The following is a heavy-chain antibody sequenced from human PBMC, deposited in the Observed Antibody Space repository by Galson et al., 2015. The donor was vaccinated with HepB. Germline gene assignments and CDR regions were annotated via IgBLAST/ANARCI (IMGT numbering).Heavy chain of an antibody. Sequence: SLRLSCAASGFTFSSYAMSWVRQAPGKGLEWVSAISGSGGSTYYADSVKGRFTISRDNSKNTLYLQMNSLRAEDTAVYYCAKDQEYYYGSGSVWDYWGQGTLVTVSS. J-gene: IGHJ4*02. CDR3: AKDQEYYYGSGSVWDY. CDR2: ISGSGGST. CDR1: GFTFSSYA. V-gene: IGHV3-23*01. D-gene: IGHD3-10*01.